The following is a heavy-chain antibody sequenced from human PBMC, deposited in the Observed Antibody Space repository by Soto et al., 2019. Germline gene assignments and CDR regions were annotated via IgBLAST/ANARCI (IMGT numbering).Heavy chain of an antibody. CDR2: IYYSGST. J-gene: IGHJ5*02. CDR1: GGSISSGDYY. D-gene: IGHD3-22*01. Sequence: ASETLSLTCTVSGGSISSGDYYWSWIRQPPGKGLEWIGYIYYSGSTYYNPSLKSRVTISVDTSKNQFSLKLSSVTAADTAVYYCARATLYYDPERAWFDPWGQGTLVTVSS. CDR3: ARATLYYDPERAWFDP. V-gene: IGHV4-30-4*01.